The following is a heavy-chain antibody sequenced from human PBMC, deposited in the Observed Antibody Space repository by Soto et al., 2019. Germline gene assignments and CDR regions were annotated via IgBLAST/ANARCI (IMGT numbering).Heavy chain of an antibody. V-gene: IGHV1-69*01. Sequence: QVQLVQSGAEVKKPGSSVKVSCKASGGTFSSYAISWVRQAPGQGLEWMGGIIPIFGTANYAQKFQGRVTITADESTSTAYMELSSLRSEDTAVYYCARACSSTSCYPDGAYYYGMDVWGQGTTVTVSS. CDR2: IIPIFGTA. CDR3: ARACSSTSCYPDGAYYYGMDV. D-gene: IGHD2-2*01. CDR1: GGTFSSYA. J-gene: IGHJ6*02.